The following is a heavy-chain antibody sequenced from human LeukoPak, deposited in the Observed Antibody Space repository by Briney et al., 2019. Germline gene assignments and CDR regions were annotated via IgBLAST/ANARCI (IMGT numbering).Heavy chain of an antibody. Sequence: SETLSLTCTVSGGSISSYYWRWIRQPPRKGLEWLGHIYYSGSTNYNPSLKSRVTISVKTSKNQFSLKLSSVTAADTAVYYCARSATVRYYYGSGSCNFDYWGQGTLVTVSS. CDR3: ARSATVRYYYGSGSCNFDY. CDR1: GGSISSYY. J-gene: IGHJ4*02. CDR2: IYYSGST. V-gene: IGHV4-59*01. D-gene: IGHD3-10*01.